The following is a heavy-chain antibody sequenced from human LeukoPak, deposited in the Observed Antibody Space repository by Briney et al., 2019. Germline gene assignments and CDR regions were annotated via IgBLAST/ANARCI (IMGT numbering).Heavy chain of an antibody. CDR3: ARGGIAAAGDSYYFDY. CDR2: TYYRSKWYN. CDR1: GDSVSSNSAA. V-gene: IGHV6-1*01. Sequence: SQTRSLTCAISGDSVSSNSAAWNWIRQSPSRGLEWLGRTYYRSKWYNDYAVSVKSRMTINPDTSKNQFSLQLNSVTPEDTAVYYCARGGIAAAGDSYYFDYWGQGTLVTVSS. D-gene: IGHD6-13*01. J-gene: IGHJ4*02.